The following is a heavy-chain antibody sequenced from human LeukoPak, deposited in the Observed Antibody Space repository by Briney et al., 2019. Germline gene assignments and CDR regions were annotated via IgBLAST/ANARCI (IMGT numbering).Heavy chain of an antibody. CDR3: ARVNVRARRGYYYYYGMDV. CDR1: GGSISSYY. CDR2: IYYSGST. Sequence: SETLSLTCTVSGGSISSYYWSWIRQPPGKGLEWIGYIYYSGSTNYNPSLKSRVTISVDTSKNQFSLKLSSVTAADTAVYYCARVNVRARRGYYYYYGMDVWGQGTTVTVSS. J-gene: IGHJ6*02. V-gene: IGHV4-59*01. D-gene: IGHD3-16*01.